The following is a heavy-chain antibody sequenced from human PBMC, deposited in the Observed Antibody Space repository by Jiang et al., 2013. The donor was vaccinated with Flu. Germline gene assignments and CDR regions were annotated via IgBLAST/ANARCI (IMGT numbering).Heavy chain of an antibody. CDR1: GDXFKNFA. D-gene: IGHD3-10*01. V-gene: IGHV1-69*13. J-gene: IGHJ4*02. CDR3: AREFRDPLMVPGKGPPQY. CDR2: ILPMFGVP. Sequence: GAEVKKPGSSVKLSCKTSGDXFKNFAITWVRQAPGQGLEWMGMILPMFGVPEYAQKFQDRVTITADESTSTAYMELSGLRSDDTAMYYCAREFRDPLMVPGKGPPQYWGQGTLVTVSS.